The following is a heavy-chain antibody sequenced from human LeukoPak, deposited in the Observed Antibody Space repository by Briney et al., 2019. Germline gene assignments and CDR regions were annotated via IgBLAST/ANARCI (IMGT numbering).Heavy chain of an antibody. Sequence: SETLSLTCAVYGGSFSGYYWSWIRQPPGKGLEWIGEINHSGSTNYNPSLKSRVTISVDTSKKQFSLKLSSVTAADTAVYYCARGSREHYGSGYGNDYRGQGTLVTVSS. V-gene: IGHV4-34*01. CDR3: ARGSREHYGSGYGNDY. CDR2: INHSGST. J-gene: IGHJ4*02. D-gene: IGHD3-10*01. CDR1: GGSFSGYY.